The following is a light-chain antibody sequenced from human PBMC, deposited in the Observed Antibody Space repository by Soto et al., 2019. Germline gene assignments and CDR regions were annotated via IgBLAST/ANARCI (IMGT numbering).Light chain of an antibody. J-gene: IGLJ2*01. CDR3: QSQDSSLSGSKVV. CDR1: SSNIGAGYD. Sequence: QSVLTQPPSVSGAPGQRVIISCTGSSSNIGAGYDVHWHQQLPGTVPKLLIYGNSNRPSGVPDRFSGSKSGATASLAIKGLQAEDEGNYYCQSQDSSLSGSKVVFGGGTQLTVL. V-gene: IGLV1-40*01. CDR2: GNS.